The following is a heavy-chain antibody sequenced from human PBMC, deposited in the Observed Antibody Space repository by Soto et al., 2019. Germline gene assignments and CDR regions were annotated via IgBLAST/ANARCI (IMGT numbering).Heavy chain of an antibody. CDR1: GGTFSSYA. Sequence: GASVKVSCKASGGTFSSYAISWVRQAPGQGLEWMGWMSPESGNTGYAPQFQGRVTMTRNTSISTAYMELSSLRSEDTAVYYCEVTTGYWGQGTKVTVSS. CDR3: EVTTGY. V-gene: IGHV1-8*02. CDR2: MSPESGNT. J-gene: IGHJ4*02. D-gene: IGHD2-21*02.